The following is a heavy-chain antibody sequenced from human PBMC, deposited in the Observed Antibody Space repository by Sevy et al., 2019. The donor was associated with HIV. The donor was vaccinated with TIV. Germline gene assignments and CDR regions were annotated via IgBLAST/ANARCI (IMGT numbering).Heavy chain of an antibody. D-gene: IGHD3-16*02. CDR3: ARGGLGGNIGSSTYYFDY. CDR1: GLSISGSYW. J-gene: IGHJ4*02. CDR2: MYHRGTT. Sequence: SETLSLTCAVSGLSISGSYWWSWVRQPPGKGLEWIGEMYHRGTTNYNPSLKSRVTISVDKSKNQFSLKVSSVTAADTAVYYCARGGLGGNIGSSTYYFDYWGQGTLVTVSS. V-gene: IGHV4-4*02.